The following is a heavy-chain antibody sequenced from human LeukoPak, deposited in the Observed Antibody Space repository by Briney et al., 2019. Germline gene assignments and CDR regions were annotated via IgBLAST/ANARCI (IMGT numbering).Heavy chain of an antibody. CDR2: TRSKAYGGTT. D-gene: IGHD3-3*02. V-gene: IGHV3-49*04. Sequence: GGSLRLSCTASGFTFGDYAMSWVRQAPGKGLEWVGFTRSKAYGGTTEYAASVKGRFTISRDDSKSIAYLQMNSLKTEDTAVYYCTRGSIIAYYFDYWGQGTLVTVSS. CDR1: GFTFGDYA. J-gene: IGHJ4*02. CDR3: TRGSIIAYYFDY.